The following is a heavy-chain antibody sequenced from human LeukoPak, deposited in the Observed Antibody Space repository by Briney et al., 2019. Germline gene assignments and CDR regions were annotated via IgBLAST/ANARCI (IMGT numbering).Heavy chain of an antibody. D-gene: IGHD3-16*01. Sequence: SGTLSLTCAVSGGSISSSNWWCCVRQPPGKGVEWIGEIYHSGSTNYNTSIKSRVTISVDKSKNQFSRKLSSVTAADTAVYYCARYGRLPVRSYYYYYGIVLWAKETTVTV. V-gene: IGHV4-4*02. CDR2: IYHSGST. CDR3: ARYGRLPVRSYYYYYGIVL. CDR1: GGSISSSNW. J-gene: IGHJ6*04.